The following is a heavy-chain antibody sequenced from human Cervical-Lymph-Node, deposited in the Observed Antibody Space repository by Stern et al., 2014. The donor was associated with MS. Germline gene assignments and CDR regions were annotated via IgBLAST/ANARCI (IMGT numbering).Heavy chain of an antibody. CDR2: ISASGGST. J-gene: IGHJ4*02. Sequence: VQLVESGGGLVQPGGSLRLSCAVSGLTFSNYAMTWVRQAPGKGLEWVSAISASGGSTFYADSVKGRFAISRDTSKSTLHLQMNSLRADDTAVYYCAKDSFEGYYFDFWGQGTRVAVSS. V-gene: IGHV3-23*04. CDR1: GLTFSNYA. CDR3: AKDSFEGYYFDF.